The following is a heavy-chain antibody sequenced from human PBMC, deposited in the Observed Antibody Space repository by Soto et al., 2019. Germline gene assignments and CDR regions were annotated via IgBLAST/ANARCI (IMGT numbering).Heavy chain of an antibody. CDR3: AHISTVTTLGDAFDI. Sequence: QITLKESGPTLVKPTQTLTLTCTFSGFSLSTSGVGVGWIRQPPGKALEWLALIYWDDDKRYSPSLKSRLTNTKDTSKNHVVLTMTNMDPVDTATYYCAHISTVTTLGDAFDIWGQGTMVTVSS. V-gene: IGHV2-5*02. D-gene: IGHD4-17*01. CDR2: IYWDDDK. CDR1: GFSLSTSGVG. J-gene: IGHJ3*02.